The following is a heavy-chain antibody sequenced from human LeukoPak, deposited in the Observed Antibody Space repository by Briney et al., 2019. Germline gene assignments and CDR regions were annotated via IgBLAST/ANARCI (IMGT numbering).Heavy chain of an antibody. CDR3: ATESNYYDSSVINFQH. D-gene: IGHD3-22*01. CDR1: GFTVSSNY. Sequence: GGSLRLSCAASGFTVSSNYMSWVRQAPGKGLEWVSVIYSGGSTYYADSVKGRFTISRDNSKNTLYLQMNSLRAEDTAVYYCATESNYYDSSVINFQHWGQGTLVTVSS. J-gene: IGHJ1*01. CDR2: IYSGGST. V-gene: IGHV3-53*01.